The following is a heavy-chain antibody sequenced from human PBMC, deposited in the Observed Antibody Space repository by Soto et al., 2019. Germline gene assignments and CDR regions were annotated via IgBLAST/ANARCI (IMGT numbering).Heavy chain of an antibody. CDR2: ISGSVGST. D-gene: IGHD3-9*01. J-gene: IGHJ4*02. CDR1: GFTFSSYA. V-gene: IGHV3-23*01. Sequence: GGSLRLSCAASGFTFSSYAMSWVRQAPGKGLEWVSAISGSVGSTYYADSVKGRFTISRDNSKNTLYRQMNSLRAEDTAVYYCARVVLTYYDIQYYFDYWGQGTLVTVSS. CDR3: ARVVLTYYDIQYYFDY.